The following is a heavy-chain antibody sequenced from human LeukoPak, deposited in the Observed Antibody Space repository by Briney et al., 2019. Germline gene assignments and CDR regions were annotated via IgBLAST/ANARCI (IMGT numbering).Heavy chain of an antibody. D-gene: IGHD6-13*01. CDR2: ISGSGGST. V-gene: IGHV3-23*01. Sequence: GGSLRLSCAASGFTFSSYAMSWVRQAPGKGLEWVSAISGSGGSTYYADSVKGRFTIFRDNSKNTLYLQMNSLRAEDTAVYYCAKRYPYSSSGELGSGDAFDIWGQGTMVTVSS. CDR1: GFTFSSYA. J-gene: IGHJ3*02. CDR3: AKRYPYSSSGELGSGDAFDI.